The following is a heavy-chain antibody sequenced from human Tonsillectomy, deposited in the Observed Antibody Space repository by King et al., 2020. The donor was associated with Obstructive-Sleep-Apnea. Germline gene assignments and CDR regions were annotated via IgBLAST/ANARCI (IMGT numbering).Heavy chain of an antibody. D-gene: IGHD7-27*01. J-gene: IGHJ3*01. CDR2: ISRNSGSV. Sequence: VQLVESGGGLVQPGRSLRLSCAASGFTFDDYAMHWVRQAPGKGLEWVSGISRNSGSVGHADSVRGRFSISRDNAKNSLYLQMNSLIAEDTALYYCAKDRSVSMNWVAFDFWGQGTMVTVSS. CDR3: AKDRSVSMNWVAFDF. CDR1: GFTFDDYA. V-gene: IGHV3-9*01.